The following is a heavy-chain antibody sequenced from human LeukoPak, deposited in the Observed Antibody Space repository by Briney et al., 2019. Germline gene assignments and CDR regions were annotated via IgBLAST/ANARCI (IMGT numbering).Heavy chain of an antibody. CDR1: GFTFSSYA. CDR2: ISGSGGST. J-gene: IGHJ4*02. V-gene: IGHV3-23*01. D-gene: IGHD2-15*01. Sequence: PGGSLRLSCAASGFTFSSYAMSWVRQAPGKGLEWVSAISGSGGSTYYADSVKGRFTISRDNSKNTLYLQMNSLRAEDTAVYYCAKPRLGSKSDTVVEFDYWGQGTLVTVSS. CDR3: AKPRLGSKSDTVVEFDY.